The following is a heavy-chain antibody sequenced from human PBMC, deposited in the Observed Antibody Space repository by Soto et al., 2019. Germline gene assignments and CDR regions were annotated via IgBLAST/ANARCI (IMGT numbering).Heavy chain of an antibody. Sequence: QVQLVESGGGVVQPGRSLRLSCAASGFTFSSYGMHWVRQAPGKWLEWVAVIWYDGSNKYYADSVKGPFTISRDNSKNTRYLQINSLRAENTAVYYCARVQVPAVFYGMDVWGQGTTVTVSS. CDR1: GFTFSSYG. CDR2: IWYDGSNK. CDR3: ARVQVPAVFYGMDV. D-gene: IGHD2-2*01. V-gene: IGHV3-33*01. J-gene: IGHJ6*02.